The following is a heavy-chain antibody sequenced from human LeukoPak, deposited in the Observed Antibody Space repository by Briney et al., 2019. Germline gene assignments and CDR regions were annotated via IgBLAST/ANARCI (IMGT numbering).Heavy chain of an antibody. J-gene: IGHJ6*03. CDR3: ARQFGSGYWYYYYMDV. Sequence: SETLSLTCTVSGGSSSSSSYYWGWIRQPPGKGLEWIGSIYYSGSTYYNPSLKSRVTISVDTSKNQFSLKLSSVTAADTAVYYCARQFGSGYWYYYYMDVWGKGTTVTVSS. CDR2: IYYSGST. CDR1: GGSSSSSSYY. V-gene: IGHV4-39*01. D-gene: IGHD3-3*01.